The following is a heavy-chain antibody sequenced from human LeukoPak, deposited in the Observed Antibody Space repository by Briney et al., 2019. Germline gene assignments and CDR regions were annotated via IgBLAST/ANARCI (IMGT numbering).Heavy chain of an antibody. Sequence: ASVKVSCKASGGTFSSYAISWVRQAPGQGLEWMGGIIPIFGTANYAQKFQGRVTITADESTSTAYMELSSLRSEDTAVYYRARDPCGGDCYHDAFDIWGQGTMVTVSS. V-gene: IGHV1-69*01. D-gene: IGHD2-21*01. CDR3: ARDPCGGDCYHDAFDI. CDR2: IIPIFGTA. CDR1: GGTFSSYA. J-gene: IGHJ3*02.